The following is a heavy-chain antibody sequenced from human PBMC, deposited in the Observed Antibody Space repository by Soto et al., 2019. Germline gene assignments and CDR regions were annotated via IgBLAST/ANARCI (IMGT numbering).Heavy chain of an antibody. CDR3: ARAHSGYDPLGMDV. CDR2: ISDTGSG. V-gene: IGHV4-61*01. Sequence: QVQLQESGPGLVKPSETLSLTSPVSGGSVIRGSYYWSWTRQPPGKGLEWVGCISDTGSGDYNPSLKSRVTISVHTSKRQFSLRLNSVTAADTAVYYCARAHSGYDPLGMDVWGQGTTVTVSS. CDR1: GGSVIRGSYY. D-gene: IGHD5-12*01. J-gene: IGHJ6*02.